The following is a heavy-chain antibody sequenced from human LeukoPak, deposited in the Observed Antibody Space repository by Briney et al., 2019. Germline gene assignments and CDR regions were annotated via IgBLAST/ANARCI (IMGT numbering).Heavy chain of an antibody. CDR2: ISGSGVST. CDR1: GFTFSSYG. J-gene: IGHJ4*02. Sequence: GGTLRLTCAASGFTFSSYGMSWVRQAPGPGMELVSAISGSGVSTYYEDSFNSRLTISSDNSKNTLYLQMNSLRAEDTAVYYCAKGVGYCSGGSCQQFDYWGQGALGTVSS. V-gene: IGHV3-23*01. CDR3: AKGVGYCSGGSCQQFDY. D-gene: IGHD2-15*01.